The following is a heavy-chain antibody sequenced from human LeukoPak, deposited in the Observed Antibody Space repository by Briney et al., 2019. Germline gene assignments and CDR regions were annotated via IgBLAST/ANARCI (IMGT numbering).Heavy chain of an antibody. Sequence: ASVKVSCKASGGTFSSYAISWVRQAPGQRLEWMGWINAGNGNTKYSQKFQGRVTITRDTSASTAYMELSSLRSEDTAVYYCARARYDSSGYDLPYYFDYWGQGTLVTVSS. J-gene: IGHJ4*02. CDR1: GGTFSSYA. CDR2: INAGNGNT. CDR3: ARARYDSSGYDLPYYFDY. V-gene: IGHV1-3*01. D-gene: IGHD3-22*01.